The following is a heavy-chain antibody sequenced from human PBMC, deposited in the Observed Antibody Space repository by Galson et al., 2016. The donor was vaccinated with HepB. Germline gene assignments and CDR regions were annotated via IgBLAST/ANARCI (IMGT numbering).Heavy chain of an antibody. Sequence: SLRLSCAVSGFTFSNYSMNWVRQAPGKGLEWVSSIASNSRYINYADSVKGRFTMSRDNAKNSLYLQMNSLRAEDTAVYYCARERNYYDSSGYYYDYFDYWGQGTLVTVSS. J-gene: IGHJ4*02. V-gene: IGHV3-21*01. CDR2: IASNSRYI. D-gene: IGHD3-22*01. CDR3: ARERNYYDSSGYYYDYFDY. CDR1: GFTFSNYS.